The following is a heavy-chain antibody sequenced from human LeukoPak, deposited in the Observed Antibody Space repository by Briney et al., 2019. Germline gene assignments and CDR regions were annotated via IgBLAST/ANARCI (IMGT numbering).Heavy chain of an antibody. D-gene: IGHD2-2*01. CDR2: VSGSGGST. Sequence: GGSLTLSCSVSGFTFSSYAMSWVRQAPGKGLEWVSAVSGSGGSTYYADSVKGRFTISRDNSKNTLYLQMNSLRAEDTAVYYCARDQRGYQLLYWFDPWGQGTLVTVSS. V-gene: IGHV3-23*01. CDR1: GFTFSSYA. J-gene: IGHJ5*02. CDR3: ARDQRGYQLLYWFDP.